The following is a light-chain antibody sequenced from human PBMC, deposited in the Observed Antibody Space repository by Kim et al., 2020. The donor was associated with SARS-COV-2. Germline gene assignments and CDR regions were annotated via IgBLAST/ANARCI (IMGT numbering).Light chain of an antibody. V-gene: IGKV1-9*01. J-gene: IGKJ2*01. Sequence: DIQLTQSPSFLSASVGDRVTVTCRASQDISRFLAWYQQKPGKAPKLLIYAASTLHCGVPSRFSGSGSGTEFTLTISNLQPEDFATYYCRQVRPYPHTFGRGTELEN. CDR1: QDISRF. CDR3: RQVRPYPHT. CDR2: AAS.